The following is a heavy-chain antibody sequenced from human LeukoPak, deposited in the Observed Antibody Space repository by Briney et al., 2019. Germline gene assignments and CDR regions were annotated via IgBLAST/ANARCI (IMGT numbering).Heavy chain of an antibody. CDR2: RFDSASGGS. D-gene: IGHD5-24*01. Sequence: SETLSLTCTVSGGSIYANYWTWIRQTPGKGLEWIGYRFDSASGGSLYNPSLKNRVTMSVDTSKNKFSLNLTSVTAADTAVYYCARGRGRRDAALDYWGLGILVTVSS. CDR3: ARGRGRRDAALDY. V-gene: IGHV4-59*01. CDR1: GGSIYANY. J-gene: IGHJ4*02.